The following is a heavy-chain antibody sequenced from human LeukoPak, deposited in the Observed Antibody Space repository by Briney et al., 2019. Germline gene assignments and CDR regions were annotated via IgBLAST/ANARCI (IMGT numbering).Heavy chain of an antibody. CDR1: GFTFSSYA. Sequence: GGSLRLSCAASGFTFSSYAMNWVRQAPGKGLEWVSAISGSGGSTFYAGSVKGRFTLSRDNSKNTLHLQMNSLRAEDTAVYYCAKVRTSDYYYYYGMDVWGQGTTVAVSS. D-gene: IGHD1-14*01. J-gene: IGHJ6*02. CDR2: ISGSGGST. CDR3: AKVRTSDYYYYYGMDV. V-gene: IGHV3-23*01.